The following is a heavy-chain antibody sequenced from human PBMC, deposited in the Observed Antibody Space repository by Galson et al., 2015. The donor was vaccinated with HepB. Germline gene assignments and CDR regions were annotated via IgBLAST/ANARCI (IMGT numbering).Heavy chain of an antibody. J-gene: IGHJ4*02. Sequence: SLRLSCAASGFTFSNAWMSWVRLAPGKGLEWVGRIKSKTDGGTTDYAAPVKGRFTISRDDSKNTLYLQMNSLKTEDTAVYYCTTDFYGSGSYLMSYFDYWGQGTLVTVSS. D-gene: IGHD3-10*01. CDR3: TTDFYGSGSYLMSYFDY. V-gene: IGHV3-15*01. CDR1: GFTFSNAW. CDR2: IKSKTDGGTT.